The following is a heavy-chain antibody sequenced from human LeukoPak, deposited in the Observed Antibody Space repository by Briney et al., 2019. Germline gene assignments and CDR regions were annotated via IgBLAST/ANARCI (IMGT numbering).Heavy chain of an antibody. CDR1: GFTFSNYA. V-gene: IGHV3-23*01. J-gene: IGHJ4*02. CDR3: AKKWGVGTTTLDY. D-gene: IGHD1-26*01. Sequence: GGSLRLSCAASGFTFSNYAMSWVRQAPGKGLEWVSGISGSAGSTYYADSVKGRFTISRDNSKNTLYLQMNSLTDDDTAVYYCAKKWGVGTTTLDYWGQGTLVPVSS. CDR2: ISGSAGST.